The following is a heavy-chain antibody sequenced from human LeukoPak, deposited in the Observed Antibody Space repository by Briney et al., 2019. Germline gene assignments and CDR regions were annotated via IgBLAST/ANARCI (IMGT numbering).Heavy chain of an antibody. CDR1: GGLTSDHY. CDR3: ARHFPQHLARTTYSYHYMDF. CDR2: IYFRGGT. Sequence: PSETLSHTCTVSGGLTSDHYWSWIRQPPGKGLEWIGYIYFRGGTNYNPSLKSRVTISVDTSKNQFSLKLSSVTAADTAVYYCARHFPQHLARTTYSYHYMDFWGKGTTVTVSS. V-gene: IGHV4-59*08. D-gene: IGHD6-13*01. J-gene: IGHJ6*03.